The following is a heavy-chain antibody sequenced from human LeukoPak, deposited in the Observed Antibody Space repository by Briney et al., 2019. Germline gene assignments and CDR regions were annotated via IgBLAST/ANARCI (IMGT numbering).Heavy chain of an antibody. CDR3: ARGSFGVVPFDY. D-gene: IGHD3-3*01. Sequence: PGGSLRLSCAASGFTVNSNYMSWVRQAPGKGLEWVSVIYSGGSTYYADSVKGRFTISRDNSKNTLYLQMNSLRAEDTAVYYCARGSFGVVPFDYWGQGTLVTVSS. J-gene: IGHJ4*02. CDR2: IYSGGST. CDR1: GFTVNSNY. V-gene: IGHV3-53*01.